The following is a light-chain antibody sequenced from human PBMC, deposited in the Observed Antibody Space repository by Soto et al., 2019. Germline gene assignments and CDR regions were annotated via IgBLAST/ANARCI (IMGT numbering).Light chain of an antibody. CDR1: QTISTW. Sequence: DIQVTQSPPTLSASVGDRVTITCRASQTISTWMAWYQQKPGKAPKLLVYDAPTLQSGVPPRFSGRGSGTDFTLAISSLQPEDSATYYCLQDINYPWTFGPGTKVDIK. CDR2: DAP. CDR3: LQDINYPWT. V-gene: IGKV1-5*01. J-gene: IGKJ1*01.